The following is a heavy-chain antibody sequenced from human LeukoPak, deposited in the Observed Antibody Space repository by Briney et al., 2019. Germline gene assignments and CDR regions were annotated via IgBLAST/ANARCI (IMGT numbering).Heavy chain of an antibody. CDR3: ARDREMTLDAFDI. Sequence: PGGSLRLSCAASGFTFSSYSMNWVRQAPGKGLEWVSSISSSSSYIYYADSVKGRFTISRDNAKNSLYLQMNSLRAEDTAVYYCARDREMTLDAFDIWGQGTMVTVSS. V-gene: IGHV3-21*01. D-gene: IGHD5-24*01. CDR2: ISSSSSYI. J-gene: IGHJ3*02. CDR1: GFTFSSYS.